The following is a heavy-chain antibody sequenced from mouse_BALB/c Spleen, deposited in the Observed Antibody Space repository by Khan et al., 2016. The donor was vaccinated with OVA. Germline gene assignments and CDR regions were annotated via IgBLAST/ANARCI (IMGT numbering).Heavy chain of an antibody. CDR2: INPSNGGT. Sequence: QVQLKESGAELVKPGASVKLACKASGYTFTSFYIYWVKQRPGQGLEGVGEINPSNGGTNFNEKFKSKATLTVDKSSSTAYMQLSSLTSEDSAVYYCTRGGYGSPFAYWGQGTLVTVS. D-gene: IGHD1-1*01. V-gene: IGHV1S81*02. CDR3: TRGGYGSPFAY. CDR1: GYTFTSFY. J-gene: IGHJ3*01.